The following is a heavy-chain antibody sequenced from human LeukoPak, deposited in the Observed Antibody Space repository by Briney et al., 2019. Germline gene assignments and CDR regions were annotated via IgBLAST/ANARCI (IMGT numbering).Heavy chain of an antibody. CDR3: AREHAEAFDI. V-gene: IGHV3-21*01. D-gene: IGHD2-2*01. CDR2: IGGSSTSI. Sequence: GGSLRLSCAASGFTFSSYSMNWVRQAPRKGLEWVSSIGGSSTSIYYANSVKGRFTISRDNAKNSLYLQMNSLRAEDTAVYYCAREHAEAFDIWGQGTMVTVSS. J-gene: IGHJ3*02. CDR1: GFTFSSYS.